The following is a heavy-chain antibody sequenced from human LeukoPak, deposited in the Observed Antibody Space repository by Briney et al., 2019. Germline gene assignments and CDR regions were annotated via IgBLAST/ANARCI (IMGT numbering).Heavy chain of an antibody. V-gene: IGHV1-69*13. D-gene: IGHD3-10*01. CDR3: AKPDIPPSSGSRALWFGELFY. Sequence: SVKVSCKASGYTFTGYYMHWVRQAPGQGLEWMGGIIPIFGTANYAQKFQGRVTITADESTSTAYMELSSLRSEDTAVYYCAKPDIPPSSGSRALWFGELFYWGQGTLVTVSS. CDR1: GYTFTGYY. CDR2: IIPIFGTA. J-gene: IGHJ4*02.